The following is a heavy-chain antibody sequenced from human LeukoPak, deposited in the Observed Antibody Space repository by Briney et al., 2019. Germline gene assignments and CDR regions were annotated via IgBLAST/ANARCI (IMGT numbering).Heavy chain of an antibody. CDR1: GGSISSYY. D-gene: IGHD5-24*01. V-gene: IGHV4-59*01. Sequence: SETLSLTCTVSGGSISSYYWSWVRQPPGKGLEWIGYIYHSGSTNYNPSLKSRVTISVDTSKNQFSLKLSSVTAADTAVYYCARELKEMAIDYWGQGTLVTVSS. J-gene: IGHJ4*02. CDR3: ARELKEMAIDY. CDR2: IYHSGST.